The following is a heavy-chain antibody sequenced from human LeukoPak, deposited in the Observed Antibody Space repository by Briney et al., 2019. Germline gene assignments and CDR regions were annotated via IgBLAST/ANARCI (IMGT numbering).Heavy chain of an antibody. CDR3: AKDGSWGDYQFYFYIDV. V-gene: IGHV3-23*01. Sequence: GGSLRLSCAVSGFTFANSAMSWVRQAPGKGLEWISGISASGHYTYTADSLKGRFTISRDNSKNTLYLQMNGLRAEDTALYYCAKDGSWGDYQFYFYIDVWGKGTTVTVSS. J-gene: IGHJ6*03. D-gene: IGHD3-16*01. CDR2: ISASGHYT. CDR1: GFTFANSA.